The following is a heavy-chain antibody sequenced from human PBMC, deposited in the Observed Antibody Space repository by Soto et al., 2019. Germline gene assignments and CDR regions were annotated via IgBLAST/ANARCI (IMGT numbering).Heavy chain of an antibody. CDR3: GRDGDGYRAFAF. CDR1: GGSISSGGYS. CDR2: IVYSGRT. V-gene: IGHV4-31*03. J-gene: IGHJ4*02. Sequence: QVQLQESAPGLVKPSQTLSLTCSLSGGSISSGGYSCSWIRQHPGKGLERIGYIVYSGRTFYTPSRKRRVIMSVDASKTQFPLKWNSVTAAETAVYYCGRDGDGYRAFAFWGQGTLVTVSS. D-gene: IGHD5-12*01.